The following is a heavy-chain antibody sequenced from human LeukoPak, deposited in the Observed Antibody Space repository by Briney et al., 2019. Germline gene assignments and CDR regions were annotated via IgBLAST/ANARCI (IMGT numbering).Heavy chain of an antibody. D-gene: IGHD4-11*01. CDR3: ARGDYSSHTL. CDR2: IKIDGSDT. J-gene: IGHJ4*02. Sequence: PGGSLRLSCAASGFTFSSYWMHWVRQSPGKGLVWVSRIKIDGSDTYYADSVRGRFTISRDNAKNTLYLQMDSLRAEDTAVYFCARGDYSSHTLWGQGTLVTVSS. CDR1: GFTFSSYW. V-gene: IGHV3-74*01.